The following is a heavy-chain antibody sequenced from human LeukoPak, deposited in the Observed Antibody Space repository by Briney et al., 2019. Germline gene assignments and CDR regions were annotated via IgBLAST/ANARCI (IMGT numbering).Heavy chain of an antibody. J-gene: IGHJ6*02. CDR2: ISSSSSTI. CDR3: ARDPRIAAAGLYYYYGMDV. CDR1: GFTFSSYS. Sequence: GGSLRLSCAASGFTFSSYSMNWVRQAPGKGLEWVSYISSSSSTIYYADSVKGRFTISRDNAKNSLYLQMNSLRAEDTAVYYCARDPRIAAAGLYYYYGMDVWGQGTTVTVSS. D-gene: IGHD6-13*01. V-gene: IGHV3-48*04.